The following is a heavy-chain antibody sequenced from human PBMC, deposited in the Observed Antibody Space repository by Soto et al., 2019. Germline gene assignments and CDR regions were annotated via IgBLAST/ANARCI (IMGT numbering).Heavy chain of an antibody. CDR3: ATLRIAVAGNYYYYGMDV. D-gene: IGHD6-19*01. J-gene: IGHJ6*02. Sequence: GASVKVSCKVSGYTLTELSMHWVRQAPGKGLEWMGGFDPEDGETIYAQKFRGRVTMTEDTSTDTAYMELSSLRSEDTAVYYCATLRIAVAGNYYYYGMDVWGQGTTVTVSS. V-gene: IGHV1-24*01. CDR1: GYTLTELS. CDR2: FDPEDGET.